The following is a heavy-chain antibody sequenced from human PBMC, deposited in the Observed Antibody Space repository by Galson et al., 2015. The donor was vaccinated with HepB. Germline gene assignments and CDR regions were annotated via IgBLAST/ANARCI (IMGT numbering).Heavy chain of an antibody. V-gene: IGHV1-8*01. Sequence: SVKVSCKASGSTFTSYDINWVRQATGQGLEWMGWMNPNSGNTGYAQKFQGRVTMTRNTSISTAYMELSSLRSEDTAVYYCARGGAVAASDAFDIWGQGTMVTVSS. D-gene: IGHD6-19*01. CDR3: ARGGAVAASDAFDI. J-gene: IGHJ3*02. CDR2: MNPNSGNT. CDR1: GSTFTSYD.